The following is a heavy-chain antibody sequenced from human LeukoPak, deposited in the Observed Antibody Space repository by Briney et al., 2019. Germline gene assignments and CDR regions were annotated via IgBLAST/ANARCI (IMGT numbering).Heavy chain of an antibody. V-gene: IGHV6-1*01. Sequence: SQTLSLTCAISGDSFSSNSAAWNWIRQSPSRGLEWLGRTYYRSNLYNDYAGSVKIRITINPHTSKNQFSLQLNSVTPEDTAVYYCARGDYGSGNFDYWGQGTLVTVSS. CDR1: GDSFSSNSAA. D-gene: IGHD3-10*01. CDR2: TYYRSNLYN. CDR3: ARGDYGSGNFDY. J-gene: IGHJ4*02.